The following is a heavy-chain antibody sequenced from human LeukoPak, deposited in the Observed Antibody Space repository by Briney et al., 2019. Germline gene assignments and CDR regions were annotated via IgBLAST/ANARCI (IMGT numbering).Heavy chain of an antibody. Sequence: SCKASGGTFSSYAISWVRQAPGKGLEWVAFISYDGSNKYYADSVKGRFTISRDNSKNTLYLQMNSLRAEDTAVYFCANDAAQQQLSNVFYGMDVWGQGTTVTVSS. CDR3: ANDAAQQQLSNVFYGMDV. V-gene: IGHV3-30-3*02. CDR2: ISYDGSNK. J-gene: IGHJ6*02. CDR1: GGTFSSYA. D-gene: IGHD6-13*01.